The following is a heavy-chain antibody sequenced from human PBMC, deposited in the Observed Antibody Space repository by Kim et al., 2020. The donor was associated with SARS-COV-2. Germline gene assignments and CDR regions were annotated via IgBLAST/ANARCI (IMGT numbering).Heavy chain of an antibody. V-gene: IGHV5-51*01. Sequence: RYSPSFQGQVTISADKSISTAYLQWSSLKASDTAMYYCARGLQLWSDFDYWGQGTLVTVSS. D-gene: IGHD5-18*01. J-gene: IGHJ4*02. CDR3: ARGLQLWSDFDY.